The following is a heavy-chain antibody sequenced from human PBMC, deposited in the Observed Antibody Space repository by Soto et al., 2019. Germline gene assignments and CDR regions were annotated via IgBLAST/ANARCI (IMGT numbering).Heavy chain of an antibody. V-gene: IGHV4-30-4*01. D-gene: IGHD3-3*01. CDR2: IYYSGST. J-gene: IGHJ5*02. Sequence: PSETLSLTCTVSGGSISSGDYYWSWIRQPPGKRLERMGYIYYSGSTYYNPSLKSRVTISVDTSKNQFSLKLSSVTAADTAVYYCARDSGYDFWSGYYLGSWFDPWGQGTLVTVSS. CDR1: GGSISSGDYY. CDR3: ARDSGYDFWSGYYLGSWFDP.